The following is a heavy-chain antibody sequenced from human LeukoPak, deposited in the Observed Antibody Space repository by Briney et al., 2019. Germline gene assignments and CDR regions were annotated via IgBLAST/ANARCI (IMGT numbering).Heavy chain of an antibody. D-gene: IGHD3-9*01. V-gene: IGHV3-48*03. CDR1: GFTFSSYE. CDR2: ISSSGSTI. J-gene: IGHJ6*03. Sequence: GGSLRLSCAASGFTFSSYEMNWVRQAPGKGLEWVSYISSSGSTIYYADSVKGRFTISRDNAKNSLYLQMNSLRAEDTAVYYCARDSQGKRYFDWLDPYYYYYMDVRGKGTTVTVSS. CDR3: ARDSQGKRYFDWLDPYYYYYMDV.